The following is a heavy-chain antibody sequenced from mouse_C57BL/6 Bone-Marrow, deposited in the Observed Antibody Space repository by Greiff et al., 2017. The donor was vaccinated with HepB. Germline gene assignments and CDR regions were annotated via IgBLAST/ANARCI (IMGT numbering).Heavy chain of an antibody. CDR1: GFNINDYY. D-gene: IGHD1-1*01. V-gene: IGHV14-2*01. J-gene: IGHJ2*01. CDR3: ARNYYEDVGY. CDR2: IDPEDGET. Sequence: VQLQQPGAELVKPGASVKLSCTASGFNINDYYMHWVKQRPEQGLEWIGRIDPEDGETKYAPKFQGKATITVDTSSNTAYLQLSSLTSEDTAVYYCARNYYEDVGYWGQGTTLTVSS.